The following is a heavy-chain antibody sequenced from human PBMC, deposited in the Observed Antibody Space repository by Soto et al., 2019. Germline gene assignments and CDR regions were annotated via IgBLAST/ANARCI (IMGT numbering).Heavy chain of an antibody. D-gene: IGHD6-19*01. J-gene: IGHJ3*02. CDR1: GGSISSYY. Sequence: LSLTCNVSGGSISSYYWSWIRQPPGKGLEWIGYIYYSGSTNYNPSLKSRVTISVDTSKNQFSLKLSSVTAADTAVYYCANGGWYHAFDIWGQGTMVTV. CDR2: IYYSGST. CDR3: ANGGWYHAFDI. V-gene: IGHV4-59*01.